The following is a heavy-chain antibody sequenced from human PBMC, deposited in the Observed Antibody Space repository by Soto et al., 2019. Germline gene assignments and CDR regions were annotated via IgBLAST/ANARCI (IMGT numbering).Heavy chain of an antibody. V-gene: IGHV4-31*03. Sequence: PSETLSLTCTVSGGSISSGGYYWTWIRQHPGKGLEWIGYIYSSGSTYYNPSLKSRVTMSVDTSKNQFSLKLSSVTAADTAVYYCARDSSGGYGCFDPWGQGTLVTVSS. CDR1: GGSISSGGYY. CDR2: IYSSGST. CDR3: ARDSSGGYGCFDP. J-gene: IGHJ5*02. D-gene: IGHD2-15*01.